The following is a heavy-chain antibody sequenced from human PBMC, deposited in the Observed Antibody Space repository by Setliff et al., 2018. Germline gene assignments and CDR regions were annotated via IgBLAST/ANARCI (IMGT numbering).Heavy chain of an antibody. CDR1: GYTFIYYY. Sequence: GASVKVSCKASGYTFIYYYIHWVRQAPGQGLEWMGLINPSGGGTIYARKFQGRVTMARETSTSTVYMELSGLRSEDTAVYYCARVYSAGSGWDKANALDIWGQGTMVTVSS. J-gene: IGHJ3*02. D-gene: IGHD6-19*01. CDR3: ARVYSAGSGWDKANALDI. CDR2: INPSGGGT. V-gene: IGHV1-46*03.